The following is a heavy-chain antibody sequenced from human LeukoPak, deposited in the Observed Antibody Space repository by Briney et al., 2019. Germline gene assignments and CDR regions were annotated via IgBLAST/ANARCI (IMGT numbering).Heavy chain of an antibody. V-gene: IGHV5-51*01. Sequence: GESLKISCKGSGYSFTSYWIGWVRQMPGKGLEWMGIIYPGDSDTIYSPSFQGQVTISADKSISTAYLQWSSLKASDTAMYYWARQGRSRRGYSYGPTPYYYGMDVWGQGTTVTVSS. CDR2: IYPGDSDT. CDR1: GYSFTSYW. CDR3: ARQGRSRRGYSYGPTPYYYGMDV. J-gene: IGHJ6*02. D-gene: IGHD5-18*01.